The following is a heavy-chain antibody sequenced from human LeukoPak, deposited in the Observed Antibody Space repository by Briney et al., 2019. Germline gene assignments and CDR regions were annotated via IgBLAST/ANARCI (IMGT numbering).Heavy chain of an antibody. Sequence: GGSLRLSCAASGFTFYDYGMSWVRQAPGKGLECVSGINWNGGSTGYAGSVKGRFTISRDNAKNSLYLQMNSRTAEARACYSFARHGVGATRDAFDIGGQGTMVTV. D-gene: IGHD1-26*01. CDR2: INWNGGST. V-gene: IGHV3-20*04. CDR1: GFTFYDYG. J-gene: IGHJ3*02. CDR3: ARHGVGATRDAFDI.